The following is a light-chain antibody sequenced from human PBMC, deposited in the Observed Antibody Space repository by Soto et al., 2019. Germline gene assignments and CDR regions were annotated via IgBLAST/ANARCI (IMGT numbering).Light chain of an antibody. CDR1: QSISNW. CDR3: QQYNGYSRT. V-gene: IGKV1-5*03. Sequence: DIQMTQSPATLTASAGDTVSITCRASQSISNWLAWYQQKPGKAPKLLIYKASILDGGVPSRFIGSGSGTEFTLTISGLQPDDFATYYCQQYNGYSRTFGQGTKVEI. J-gene: IGKJ1*01. CDR2: KAS.